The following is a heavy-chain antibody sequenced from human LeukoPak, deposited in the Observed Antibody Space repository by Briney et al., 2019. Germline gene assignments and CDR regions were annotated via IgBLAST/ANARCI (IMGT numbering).Heavy chain of an antibody. Sequence: PSETLSLTCTVSGGSISSQTYYWTWLRQPPGKGLEWIGSIYYGRSAYYNPSLKSRVTISEDTSKNQFSLKLSSVTAADTAVYYCARLGAGPTYYDFWSGYSSFYFDYWGQGTLVTVSS. CDR1: GGSISSQTYY. CDR2: IYYGRSA. J-gene: IGHJ4*02. D-gene: IGHD3-3*01. CDR3: ARLGAGPTYYDFWSGYSSFYFDY. V-gene: IGHV4-39*01.